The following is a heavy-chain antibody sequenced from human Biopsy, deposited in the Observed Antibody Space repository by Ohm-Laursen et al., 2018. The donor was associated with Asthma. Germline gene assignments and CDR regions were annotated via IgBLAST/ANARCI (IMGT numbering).Heavy chain of an antibody. D-gene: IGHD6-19*01. CDR1: GFTFSSYA. CDR2: ISYDGSNK. Sequence: SLRLSCSASGFTFSSYAMHWVRQAPGKGLEWVAVISYDGSNKYYADSVKGRFTISRDNSKNTLYLQMDSLRAEDTAVYYCAREGIAVAHFDYWGQGTLVTVSS. J-gene: IGHJ4*02. CDR3: AREGIAVAHFDY. V-gene: IGHV3-30-3*01.